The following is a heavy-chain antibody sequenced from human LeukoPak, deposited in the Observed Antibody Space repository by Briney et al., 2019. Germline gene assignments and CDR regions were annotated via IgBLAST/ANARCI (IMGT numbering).Heavy chain of an antibody. CDR3: AKTPVPYSSGWYALDY. Sequence: PGGSLRLSCAASGFTFSSYGMHWVRQAPGKGLEWAAFIRYDGSNKYYADSVKGRFTISRDNSKNTLYLQMNSLRAEDTAVYYCAKTPVPYSSGWYALDYWGQGTLVTVSS. J-gene: IGHJ4*02. CDR1: GFTFSSYG. V-gene: IGHV3-30*02. D-gene: IGHD6-19*01. CDR2: IRYDGSNK.